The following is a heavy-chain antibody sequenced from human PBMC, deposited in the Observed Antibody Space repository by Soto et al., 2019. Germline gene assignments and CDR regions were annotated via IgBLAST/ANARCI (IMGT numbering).Heavy chain of an antibody. CDR1: GFTFSSYA. CDR2: ISYDGSNK. V-gene: IGHV3-30-3*01. D-gene: IGHD4-17*01. CDR3: ARGRGVTKGWFDP. J-gene: IGHJ5*02. Sequence: QVPLVESGGGVVQPGRSLRLSCAASGFTFSSYAMHWVRQAPGKGLEWVAVISYDGSNKYYADSVKGRFTISRDNSKNTLYLQMNSLRAEDTAVYYCARGRGVTKGWFDPWGQGTLVTVSS.